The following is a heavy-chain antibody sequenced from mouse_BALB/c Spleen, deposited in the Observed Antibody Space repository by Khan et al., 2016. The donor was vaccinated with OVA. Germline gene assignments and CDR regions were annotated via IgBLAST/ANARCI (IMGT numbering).Heavy chain of an antibody. V-gene: IGHV1-4*01. Sequence: QMQLEESGAELARPGASVKMSCKASGYTFTSYTIHWRKLRLKQGLEWIGYINPSNGYTNYNQKFKDKATLTADKSSTTAYMQLSSLTSDDSAVYNCVRDGAYHRNDGWFAFWGQGTLVTVSA. CDR2: INPSNGYT. D-gene: IGHD2-14*01. J-gene: IGHJ3*01. CDR1: GYTFTSYT. CDR3: VRDGAYHRNDGWFAF.